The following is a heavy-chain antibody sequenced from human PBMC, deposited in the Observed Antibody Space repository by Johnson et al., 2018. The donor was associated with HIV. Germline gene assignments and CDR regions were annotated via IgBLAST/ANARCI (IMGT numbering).Heavy chain of an antibody. CDR3: AKRTVVTPGAFDI. D-gene: IGHD4-23*01. J-gene: IGHJ3*02. CDR1: KFTFSSYP. CDR2: ISYDGTNK. V-gene: IGHV3-30*18. Sequence: VQLVESGGGVVQPGRSLRLSCAASKFTFSSYPMHWVRQAPGKGLEWVALISYDGTNKYYADAVKGRFTISRDNAKNSLYLQMNSLRAEDTAVYYCAKRTVVTPGAFDIWGQGTMVTVSS.